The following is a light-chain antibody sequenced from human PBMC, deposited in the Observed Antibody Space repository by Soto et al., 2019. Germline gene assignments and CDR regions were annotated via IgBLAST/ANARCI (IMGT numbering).Light chain of an antibody. V-gene: IGKV3-15*01. CDR1: QSVSSD. J-gene: IGKJ1*01. Sequence: EIVMTQSPATLSVSPGERATLSCRASQSVSSDLAWYHQKPGQAPRLLIYGASTRATGIPARFSGSGSGTEFTHTISSLQSEDFEVYYCQQYNNWPQTFGQGTKVDI. CDR2: GAS. CDR3: QQYNNWPQT.